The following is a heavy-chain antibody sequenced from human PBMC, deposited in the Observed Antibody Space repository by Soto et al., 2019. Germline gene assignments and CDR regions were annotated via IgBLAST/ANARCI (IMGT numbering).Heavy chain of an antibody. CDR3: ARDRIPRYNWFDH. V-gene: IGHV1-69*01. J-gene: IGHJ5*02. CDR1: GGTFSSYA. Sequence: QVQLVQSWAEVKKPGSSVKVSCKASGGTFSSYAISWVRQAPGQGLEWTGGIIPIFGTAKYAQKFQGRVTITADESTSTAYMELSSLRSEETAVYYCARDRIPRYNWFDHWGQGTLVTVSS. CDR2: IIPIFGTA.